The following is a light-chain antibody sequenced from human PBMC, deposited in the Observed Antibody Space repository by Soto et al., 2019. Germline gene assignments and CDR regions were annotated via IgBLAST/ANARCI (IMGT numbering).Light chain of an antibody. CDR1: SSDFDGYKY. CDR3: SAYTRSSLGV. CDR2: EVS. J-gene: IGLJ3*02. V-gene: IGLV2-14*01. Sequence: QSVLTQPASVSGSPGQSITITCTGSSSDFDGYKYVSWYQHHPGKAPNLVIFEVSSRPSGISDRFSGSKSGNTASLTISGLQADDEADYYCSAYTRSSLGVFGGGTKLTVL.